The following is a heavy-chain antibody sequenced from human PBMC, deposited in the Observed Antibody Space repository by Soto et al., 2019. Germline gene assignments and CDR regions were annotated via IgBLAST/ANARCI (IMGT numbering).Heavy chain of an antibody. D-gene: IGHD2-2*01. CDR3: ARGTCLPLPDS. V-gene: IGHV4-59*01. Sequence: QVQLQESGPGLVKPSETLSLTCTVSGGSISSYFWSWIRQPPGEGLEWIGSVSHSGSTNYNPSLKSRLTMSIDTSKNQFSLTLNSVTAAYTAVYYCARGTCLPLPDSWGQVTLVTVSP. CDR1: GGSISSYF. CDR2: VSHSGST. J-gene: IGHJ4*02.